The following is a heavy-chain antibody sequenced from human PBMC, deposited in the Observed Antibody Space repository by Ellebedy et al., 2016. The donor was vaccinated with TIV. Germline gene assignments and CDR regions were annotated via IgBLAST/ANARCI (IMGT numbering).Heavy chain of an antibody. V-gene: IGHV3-53*01. Sequence: GESLKISCAASGFPVTSNYMNWVRQAPGKGLEWVSSITESGGNTYYADSVKGRFTISRDNSKDTLYLQMNSLRAEDTAIYYCARDPVGVGPAFDVWGQGTMVTVSS. CDR3: ARDPVGVGPAFDV. CDR2: ITESGGNT. D-gene: IGHD4-23*01. J-gene: IGHJ3*01. CDR1: GFPVTSNY.